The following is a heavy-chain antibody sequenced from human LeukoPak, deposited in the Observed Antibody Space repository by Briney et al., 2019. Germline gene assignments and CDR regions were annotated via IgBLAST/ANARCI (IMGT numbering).Heavy chain of an antibody. V-gene: IGHV3-15*01. CDR2: IKSKTDGGTT. J-gene: IGHJ4*02. D-gene: IGHD3-10*01. CDR3: TTDRWFGEFGYFDY. Sequence: GGSLRLSCAASGFTFSNAWMSWVRQAPGKGLGWVGRIKSKTDGGTTDYAAPVKGRFTISRDDSKNTLYLQMNSLKTEDTAVYYCTTDRWFGEFGYFDYWGQGTLVTVSS. CDR1: GFTFSNAW.